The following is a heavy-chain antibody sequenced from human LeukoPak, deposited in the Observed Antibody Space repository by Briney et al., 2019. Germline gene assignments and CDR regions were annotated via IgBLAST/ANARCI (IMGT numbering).Heavy chain of an antibody. CDR3: ARDHYDSSGY. Sequence: PGGSLRLSCAASGFTFRSYWMSWVREAPGKGLEWVAVISYDGSNKYYADSVKGRITISRDNSKNTLYLQMNSLRAEDTAVYYCARDHYDSSGYWGQGTLVTVSS. CDR1: GFTFRSYW. V-gene: IGHV3-30*03. D-gene: IGHD3-22*01. J-gene: IGHJ4*02. CDR2: ISYDGSNK.